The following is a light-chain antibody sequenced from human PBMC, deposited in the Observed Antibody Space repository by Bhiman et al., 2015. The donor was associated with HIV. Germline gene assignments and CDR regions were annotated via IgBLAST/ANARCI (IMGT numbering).Light chain of an antibody. CDR2: DVN. J-gene: IGLJ3*02. CDR1: SGDVGGYNY. Sequence: QSALTQPRSVSGSPGQSVTISCTGTSGDVGGYNYVSWYQQYPGKAPELMIYDVNKRPSGVADRFSGSKSGNTASLTISGLQADDEADYYCCSYAGTSWVFGGGTKLTVL. V-gene: IGLV2-11*01. CDR3: CSYAGTSWV.